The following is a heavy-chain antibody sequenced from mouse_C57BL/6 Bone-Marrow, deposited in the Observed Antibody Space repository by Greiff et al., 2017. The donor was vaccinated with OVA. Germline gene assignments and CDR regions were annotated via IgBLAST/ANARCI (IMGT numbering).Heavy chain of an antibody. Sequence: EVQRVASGPGLAKPSQPLSLPCSVSGYSLTSDYWTWFRNFPGNKLEYMGYISSSGSTYYNPSLNSRISISRDTSTNQYYLQLKSVTTEDTATYDCARFPHDGSSYWYFDVWGTGTTVTVSS. J-gene: IGHJ1*03. CDR3: ARFPHDGSSYWYFDV. CDR2: ISSSGST. V-gene: IGHV3-8*01. D-gene: IGHD1-1*01. CDR1: GYSLTSDY.